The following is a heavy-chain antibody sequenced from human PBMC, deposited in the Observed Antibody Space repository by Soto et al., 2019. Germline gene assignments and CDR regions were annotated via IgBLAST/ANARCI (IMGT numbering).Heavy chain of an antibody. V-gene: IGHV4-31*03. CDR3: ARGSGYYYWDDY. CDR2: IYYSGST. CDR1: GGSISSGGYY. D-gene: IGHD3-22*01. Sequence: SETLSLTCTVSGGSISSGGYYWSWIRQHPGKGLEWIGYIYYSGSTYYNPSLKSRVTISVDTSKNQFSLKLRSEDTAVYYCARGSGYYYWDDYWGQGTLVTVSS. J-gene: IGHJ4*02.